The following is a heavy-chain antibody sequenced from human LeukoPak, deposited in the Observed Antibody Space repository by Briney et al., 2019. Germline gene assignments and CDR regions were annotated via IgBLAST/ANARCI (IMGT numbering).Heavy chain of an antibody. V-gene: IGHV1-8*01. D-gene: IGHD3-10*01. Sequence: PSVKLSCNAAGYTFTSYDINWGRHATGQGMEWMGWMNPNSGNTGYAQKFQGRVTMTRNTSISTAYMELSSLRSEDTAVYYCASVGGYYYYGMDVWGQGTTVTVSS. CDR3: ASVGGYYYYGMDV. CDR2: MNPNSGNT. CDR1: GYTFTSYD. J-gene: IGHJ6*02.